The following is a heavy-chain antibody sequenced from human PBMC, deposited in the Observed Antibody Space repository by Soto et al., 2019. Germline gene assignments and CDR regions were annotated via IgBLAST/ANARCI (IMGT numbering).Heavy chain of an antibody. J-gene: IGHJ5*02. V-gene: IGHV3-23*01. Sequence: GGSLRLSCAASGFTFSSYAMSWVRQAPGKGLEWVSAISGSGGSTYYADSVKGRFTISRDNSKNTLYLQMNSLRAEDTAVYYCANRQWLAGGRWFDPWGPGTLVTVSS. CDR2: ISGSGGST. CDR3: ANRQWLAGGRWFDP. D-gene: IGHD6-19*01. CDR1: GFTFSSYA.